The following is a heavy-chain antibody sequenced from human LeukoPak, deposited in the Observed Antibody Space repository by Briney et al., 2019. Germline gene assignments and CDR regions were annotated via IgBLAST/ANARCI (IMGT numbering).Heavy chain of an antibody. D-gene: IGHD1-26*01. CDR2: MNPNSGHT. CDR3: ARSIVGVRKRNDY. V-gene: IGHV1-8*02. J-gene: IGHJ4*02. Sequence: ASVKVSCKASGYTFTSYGISWVRQASGQGLEWMGWMNPNSGHTGYAQKFQGRVTMTRTTSISTAYMELTSLTSEDSAVYYCARSIVGVRKRNDYWGQGTLVTVSS. CDR1: GYTFTSYG.